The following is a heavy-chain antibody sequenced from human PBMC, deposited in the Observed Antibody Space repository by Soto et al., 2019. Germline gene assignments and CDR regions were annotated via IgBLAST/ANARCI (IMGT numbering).Heavy chain of an antibody. CDR3: AKDREGYCSSTSCPQGPDYGMDV. CDR1: GFTFSSYA. CDR2: ISGSGGST. D-gene: IGHD2-2*01. V-gene: IGHV3-23*01. Sequence: EVQLLESGGGLVQPGGSLRLSCAASGFTFSSYAMSWVRQAPGKGLEWVSAISGSGGSTYYADSVKGRFTISRDNSKNQLYRQMNSLRAEDTAQYYCAKDREGYCSSTSCPQGPDYGMDVWGQGTTVTVSS. J-gene: IGHJ6*02.